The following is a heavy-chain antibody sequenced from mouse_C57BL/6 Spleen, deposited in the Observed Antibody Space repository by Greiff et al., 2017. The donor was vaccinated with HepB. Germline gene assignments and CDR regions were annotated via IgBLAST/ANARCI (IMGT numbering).Heavy chain of an antibody. CDR3: ALYSNYVDWYFDV. CDR2: IYPGSGST. CDR1: GYTFTSYW. V-gene: IGHV1-55*01. D-gene: IGHD2-5*01. J-gene: IGHJ1*03. Sequence: VQLQQSGAELVKPGASVKMSCKASGYTFTSYWITWVKQRPGQGLEWIGDIYPGSGSTNYNEKFKSKATLTVDTSSSTAYMQLSSLTSEDSAVYYCALYSNYVDWYFDVWGTGTTVTVSS.